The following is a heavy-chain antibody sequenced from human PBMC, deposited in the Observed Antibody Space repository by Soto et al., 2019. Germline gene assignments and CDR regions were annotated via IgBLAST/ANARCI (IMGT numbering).Heavy chain of an antibody. D-gene: IGHD3-22*01. CDR1: GGFISRGDYY. V-gene: IGHV4-30-4*01. Sequence: QVQLQESGPGLVKPSQTLSLTCTVSGGFISRGDYYWSWIRQPPGKGLEWIGYIFYSGTPYYNPSLKSRVTISVDTSKNQFSLKLSSVTAADTAVYYCARVSYDSSGYYPDYWGQGTLVTVSS. CDR2: IFYSGTP. J-gene: IGHJ4*02. CDR3: ARVSYDSSGYYPDY.